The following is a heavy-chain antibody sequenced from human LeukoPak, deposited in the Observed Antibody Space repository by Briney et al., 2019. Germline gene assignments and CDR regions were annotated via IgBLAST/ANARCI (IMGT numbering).Heavy chain of an antibody. J-gene: IGHJ4*02. Sequence: SETLSLTCAVYGGSFGGYYWSWIRQPPGKGLEWIGEINHSGSTNYNPSLKSRVTISVDTSKNQFSLKLSSVTAADTAVYYCARGSRLVPDYWGQGTLVTVSS. D-gene: IGHD3-9*01. V-gene: IGHV4-34*01. CDR1: GGSFGGYY. CDR3: ARGSRLVPDY. CDR2: INHSGST.